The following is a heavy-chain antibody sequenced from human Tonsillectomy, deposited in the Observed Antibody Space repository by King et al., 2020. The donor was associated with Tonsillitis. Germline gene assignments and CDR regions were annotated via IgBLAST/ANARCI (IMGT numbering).Heavy chain of an antibody. Sequence: VQLVESGGGVVQPGRSLRLSCAASGFTFSSYPMHWVRQAPGKGLDWVAVISYDGTNEYYADSVKGRFTISRDNSKNTLYLQMNSLRAEDTAVYYCAREVDIVVVPTTTYFYYGMNVWGQGTTVTVSS. J-gene: IGHJ6*02. CDR3: AREVDIVVVPTTTYFYYGMNV. CDR1: GFTFSSYP. CDR2: ISYDGTNE. D-gene: IGHD2-2*03. V-gene: IGHV3-30*04.